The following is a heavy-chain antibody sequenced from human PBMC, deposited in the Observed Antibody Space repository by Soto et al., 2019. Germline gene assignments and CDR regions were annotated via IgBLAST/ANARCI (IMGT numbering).Heavy chain of an antibody. Sequence: XYSLKVSCKCSGYSFTSYLIGLVLQMPGKGLEWMGIIYPGDSDTRYSPSFQGQVTISADKSISTAYLQWSSLKASDTAMYSCARFLYYYGMDVCGQGTTVTVSS. CDR1: GYSFTSYL. V-gene: IGHV5-51*01. CDR2: IYPGDSDT. CDR3: ARFLYYYGMDV. J-gene: IGHJ6*02.